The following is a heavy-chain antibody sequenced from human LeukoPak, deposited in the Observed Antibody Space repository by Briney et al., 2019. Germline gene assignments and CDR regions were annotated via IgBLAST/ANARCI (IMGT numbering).Heavy chain of an antibody. D-gene: IGHD2-15*01. CDR2: ISGGGGTT. Sequence: GGSLRLSCAASGFTFSSYAMSWVRQAPGMGLEWVSVISGGGGTTFYADSVKGWFTISRDNSKNTVYLQMNSLRAEDTAVYYCAKRDCSGGSCYSPLDYWGQGTLVTVSS. J-gene: IGHJ4*02. CDR1: GFTFSSYA. CDR3: AKRDCSGGSCYSPLDY. V-gene: IGHV3-23*01.